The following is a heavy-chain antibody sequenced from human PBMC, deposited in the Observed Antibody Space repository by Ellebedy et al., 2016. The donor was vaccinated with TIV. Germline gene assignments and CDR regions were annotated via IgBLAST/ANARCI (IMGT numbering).Heavy chain of an antibody. CDR3: ASLKENTIFGVVTARNAFDI. CDR1: GGSLRNTPYY. J-gene: IGHJ3*02. D-gene: IGHD3-3*01. V-gene: IGHV4-39*01. Sequence: SETLSLTXTVSGGSLRNTPYYWGWIRQPPGKGLQWIANIYYSGATYNNPSLKSRVTISVDTSKNQFALKLTSVTPADTAVYYCASLKENTIFGVVTARNAFDIWGQGTKVTVSS. CDR2: IYYSGAT.